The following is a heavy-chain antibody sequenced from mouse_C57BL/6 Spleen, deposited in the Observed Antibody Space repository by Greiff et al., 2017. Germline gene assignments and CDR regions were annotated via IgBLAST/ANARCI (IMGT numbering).Heavy chain of an antibody. V-gene: IGHV1-76*01. D-gene: IGHD2-2*01. CDR2: IYPGSGNT. CDR3: ATTMVTTGDY. Sequence: QVQLQQSGAELVRPGASVKLSCKASGYTFTDYYINWVKQRPGQGLEWIARIYPGSGNTYYNEKFKGKATLTAEKSSSTAYMQLSSLTSEDSAVYFCATTMVTTGDYWGQGTTLTVSS. J-gene: IGHJ2*01. CDR1: GYTFTDYY.